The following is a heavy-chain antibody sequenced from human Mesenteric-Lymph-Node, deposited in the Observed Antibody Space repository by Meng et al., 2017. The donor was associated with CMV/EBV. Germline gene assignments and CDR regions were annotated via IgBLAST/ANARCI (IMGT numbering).Heavy chain of an antibody. CDR2: IYYTGRT. Sequence: SETLSLTCSVSDDAISSTTYNWGWLRQPPGKGLEWIGSIYYTGRTLYSPSHKSRVTISLDMSKNQFSLKMSSVTAADTAVYYCAKQYSPYDYVGDFHNWGQGILVTVSS. D-gene: IGHD5-12*01. V-gene: IGHV4-39*01. J-gene: IGHJ4*02. CDR3: AKQYSPYDYVGDFHN. CDR1: DDAISSTTYN.